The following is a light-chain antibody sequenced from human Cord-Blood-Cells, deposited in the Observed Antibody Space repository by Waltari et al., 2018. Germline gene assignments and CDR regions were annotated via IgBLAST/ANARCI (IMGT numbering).Light chain of an antibody. V-gene: IGLV2-14*01. CDR3: SSYTSSSTWV. CDR2: EVS. Sequence: QSALTPPASVSGSPGQSITISCTGTSSDVGGYNYVSWYQQHPAKAPKLMIYEVSNRPSGVSNRFSGSKSGNTASLTISGLQAEDEADYYCSSYTSSSTWVFGGGTKLTVL. CDR1: SSDVGGYNY. J-gene: IGLJ3*02.